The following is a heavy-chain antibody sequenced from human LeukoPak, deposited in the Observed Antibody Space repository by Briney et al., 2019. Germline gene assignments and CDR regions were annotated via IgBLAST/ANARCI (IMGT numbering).Heavy chain of an antibody. Sequence: SETLSLTCAVSGYSISSCYLWGWIRQPPGKGLEWIGSIYHSGSTYYNRSLKRRVTISVDTSKNQFSLKLSSVTAADTAVYYCAGEGGGYYDSSSYCPLQHWGQGTLVTVSS. CDR2: IYHSGST. J-gene: IGHJ1*01. V-gene: IGHV4-38-2*02. D-gene: IGHD3-22*01. CDR3: AGEGGGYYDSSSYCPLQH. CDR1: GYSISSCYL.